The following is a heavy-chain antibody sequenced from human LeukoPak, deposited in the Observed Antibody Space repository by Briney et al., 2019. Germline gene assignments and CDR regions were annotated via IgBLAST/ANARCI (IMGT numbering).Heavy chain of an antibody. Sequence: GGSLRLSCAASGFTFSSYAMSWVRQAPGKGLEWVSAISGSGGSTYYADSVKGRFTISRDNSKNTLYLQMNSLRAEDTAVYYCAKGDTEEEDGMVDPWGQGTLVTVSS. CDR2: ISGSGGST. J-gene: IGHJ5*02. CDR3: AKGDTEEEDGMVDP. CDR1: GFTFSSYA. D-gene: IGHD1-14*01. V-gene: IGHV3-23*01.